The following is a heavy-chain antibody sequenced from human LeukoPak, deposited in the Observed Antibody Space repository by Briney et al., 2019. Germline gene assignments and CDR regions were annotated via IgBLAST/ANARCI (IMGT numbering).Heavy chain of an antibody. CDR2: INHSGST. J-gene: IGHJ4*02. D-gene: IGHD5-18*01. CDR1: GGSISSSTYY. Sequence: LETLSLTCTVSGGSISSSTYYWSWIRQPPGKGLEWIGEINHSGSTNYNPSLKSRVTISVDTSKNQFSLKLSSVTAADTAVYYCARTIGYSYGYSDYWGQGTLVTVSS. V-gene: IGHV4-39*07. CDR3: ARTIGYSYGYSDY.